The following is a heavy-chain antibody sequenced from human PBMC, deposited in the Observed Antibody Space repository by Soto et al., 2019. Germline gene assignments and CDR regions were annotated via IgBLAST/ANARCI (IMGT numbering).Heavy chain of an antibody. CDR2: IYYSGIT. D-gene: IGHD5-18*01. V-gene: IGHV4-59*08. CDR3: ARLVGDTTMVPYYYYYGMEV. CDR1: GGSISSYY. J-gene: IGHJ6*02. Sequence: SETLSLTCTVSGGSISSYYWSWIRQPPGKGLEWIGYIYYSGITDYNPSLKSRVTISVDTSKNQFSLKLSSVTAADTAVYYCARLVGDTTMVPYYYYYGMEVWGQGTTVTVSS.